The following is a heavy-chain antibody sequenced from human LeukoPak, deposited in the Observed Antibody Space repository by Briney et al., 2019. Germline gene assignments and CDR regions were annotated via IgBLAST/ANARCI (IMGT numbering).Heavy chain of an antibody. CDR1: GGSISSYY. V-gene: IGHV4-59*01. CDR2: IYYSGGT. D-gene: IGHD4-17*01. CDR3: ARAFTVNDY. Sequence: SETLSLTCTVSGGSISSYYWSWIRQPPGKGLEWIGYIYYSGGTNYNPSLKSRVTISVDTSKNQFSLKLSSVTAADTAVYYCARAFTVNDYWGQGTLVTVSS. J-gene: IGHJ4*02.